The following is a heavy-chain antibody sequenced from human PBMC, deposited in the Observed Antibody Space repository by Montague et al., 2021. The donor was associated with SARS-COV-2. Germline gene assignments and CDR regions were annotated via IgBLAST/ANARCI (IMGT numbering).Heavy chain of an antibody. CDR2: ISYTGRT. Sequence: SETLSLTCTVSGGAISSPDYYWGWSSQSPGKGLKWIGSISYTGRTYYNPSLRSRVSFSMDTSKNHFSLSLSSVTVADTAVYFCARQLPSYCATNKCYPYYFDGWGQGALVTVSS. CDR3: ARQLPSYCATNKCYPYYFDG. CDR1: GGAISSPDYY. D-gene: IGHD2-8*01. J-gene: IGHJ4*02. V-gene: IGHV4-39*01.